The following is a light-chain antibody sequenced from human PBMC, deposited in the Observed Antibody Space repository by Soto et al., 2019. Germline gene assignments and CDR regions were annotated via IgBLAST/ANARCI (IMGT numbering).Light chain of an antibody. CDR3: QQRSNWPST. V-gene: IGKV3-11*01. Sequence: EIALTQSPATLPLSPGNRATLSCMASESVSRYLAWYQQKPCQAPRLLIYDASNRATGIPARFSGSGSGTDFTLTITSLEPEDFAVYYCQQRSNWPSTFGGGTKVEIK. CDR2: DAS. J-gene: IGKJ4*01. CDR1: ESVSRY.